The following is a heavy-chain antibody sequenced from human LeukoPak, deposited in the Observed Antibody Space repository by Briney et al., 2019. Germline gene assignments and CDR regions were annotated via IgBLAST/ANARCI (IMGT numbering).Heavy chain of an antibody. D-gene: IGHD4-17*01. Sequence: GGSLRLSCAASGFTFSSYSMNWVRQAPGKGLEWVSSISSSSSYIYYADSVKGRFTISRDNSKNTLYLQMNSLRAEDTAVYYCAKDPSRSDGDFDYWGQGTLVTVSS. J-gene: IGHJ4*02. V-gene: IGHV3-21*04. CDR1: GFTFSSYS. CDR2: ISSSSSYI. CDR3: AKDPSRSDGDFDY.